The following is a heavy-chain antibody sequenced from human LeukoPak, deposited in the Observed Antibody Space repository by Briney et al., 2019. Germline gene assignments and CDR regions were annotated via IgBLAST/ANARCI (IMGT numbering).Heavy chain of an antibody. Sequence: SETLSLTCTXSGGSINNYYWSWIRQPAGEGLEWIGRIYSSGTTNSDPSLKSRVTMSVDTSKNQFSLKLNSVTAADTAVYYCARDRGYSAYVDYWGQGTLVTVSS. J-gene: IGHJ4*02. D-gene: IGHD5-12*01. CDR2: IYSSGTT. CDR1: GGSINNYY. CDR3: ARDRGYSAYVDY. V-gene: IGHV4-4*07.